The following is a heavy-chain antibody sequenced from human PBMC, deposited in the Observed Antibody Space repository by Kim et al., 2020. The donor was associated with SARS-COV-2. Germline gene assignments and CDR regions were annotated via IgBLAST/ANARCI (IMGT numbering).Heavy chain of an antibody. V-gene: IGHV4-59*08. J-gene: IGHJ4*02. CDR3: SRRAGGFGEGQFDY. CDR2: IHYSGNT. D-gene: IGHD3-10*01. Sequence: SETLSLTCTVSGGSISNYYWFWIRQPPGGGLEWLAEIHYSGNTDHNPSLRSRLTISIDTSQNQFSLSLPSVTAADTAVYYCSRRAGGFGEGQFDYWGQGTLVTVSS. CDR1: GGSISNYY.